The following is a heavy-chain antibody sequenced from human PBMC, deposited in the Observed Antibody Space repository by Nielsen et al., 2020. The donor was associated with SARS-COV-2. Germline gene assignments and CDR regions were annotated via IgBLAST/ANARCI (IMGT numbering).Heavy chain of an antibody. Sequence: GESLKISCAASGFTFDTYAMNWVRQAPGKGLEWVSSITASGSKTYYADSVKGRFTISRDNSKNTLSLQMNNLRVEDTAIYYCAKDGRDTALVSPRGWGQGTMVTVSS. D-gene: IGHD5-18*01. CDR1: GFTFDTYA. J-gene: IGHJ3*01. CDR2: ITASGSKT. V-gene: IGHV3-23*01. CDR3: AKDGRDTALVSPRG.